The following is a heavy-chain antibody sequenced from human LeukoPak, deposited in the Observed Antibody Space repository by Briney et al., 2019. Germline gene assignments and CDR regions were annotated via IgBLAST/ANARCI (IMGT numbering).Heavy chain of an antibody. CDR3: ARVLRSGGSADP. CDR1: GFTFDDYA. J-gene: IGHJ5*02. CDR2: ISWNSGSI. Sequence: PGGSLRLSCAASGFTFDDYAMHWVRQAPGKGLEWVSGISWNSGSIGYADSVKGRFTISRDNAKNSLYLQMNSLRAEDTAVYYCARVLRSGGSADPWGQGTLVTVSS. D-gene: IGHD2-15*01. V-gene: IGHV3-9*01.